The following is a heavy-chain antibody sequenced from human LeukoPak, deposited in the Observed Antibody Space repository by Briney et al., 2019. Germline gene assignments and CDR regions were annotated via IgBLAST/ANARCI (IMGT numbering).Heavy chain of an antibody. D-gene: IGHD3-9*01. J-gene: IGHJ4*02. CDR2: INHSGST. V-gene: IGHV4-34*01. Sequence: SETLSLTCAVYGGSFSGYYWSWIRQPPGKGLEWIGEINHSGSTNYNPSLKSRVTISVDTSKNQFSLKLSSVTAADTAVYYCAREHSLRYFDWLLPEYYFDYWGQGTLVTVSS. CDR1: GGSFSGYY. CDR3: AREHSLRYFDWLLPEYYFDY.